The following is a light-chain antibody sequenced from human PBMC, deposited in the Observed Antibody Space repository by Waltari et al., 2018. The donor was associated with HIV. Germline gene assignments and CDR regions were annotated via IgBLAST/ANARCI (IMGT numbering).Light chain of an antibody. V-gene: IGLV2-8*01. CDR3: SAYAGRNNLV. CDR2: EVS. J-gene: IGLJ2*01. CDR1: SSDVGGYNY. Sequence: QSALTQPPSASGSPGQSVNLSCTGTSSDVGGYNYVSWYEQHPGKAPKLMIYEVSKRASGVPYRFAGSKSGNTASLTVSGLQAEDEADYDCSAYAGRNNLVCGGGTKLTVL.